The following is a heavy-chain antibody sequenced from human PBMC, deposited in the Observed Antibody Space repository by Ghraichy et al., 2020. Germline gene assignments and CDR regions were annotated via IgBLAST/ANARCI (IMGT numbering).Heavy chain of an antibody. CDR2: IHSTGST. CDR3: ALEECDGDCFFTY. Sequence: SQTLSLTCTVSGGSVNTGPYFWTWIRQHPATGLEWIGYIHSTGSTYYKSSLKSRVTVSMDTSKNQFSLRLRSVTATDSAVYYCALEECDGDCFFTYWGQGALVTGSS. J-gene: IGHJ4*02. V-gene: IGHV4-31*02. D-gene: IGHD2-21*02. CDR1: GGSVNTGPYF.